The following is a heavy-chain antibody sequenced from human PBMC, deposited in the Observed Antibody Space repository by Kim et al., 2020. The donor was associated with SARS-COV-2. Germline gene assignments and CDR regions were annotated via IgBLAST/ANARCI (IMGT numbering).Heavy chain of an antibody. D-gene: IGHD3-10*01. CDR1: GFTFSGYA. Sequence: GGSLRLSCTASGFTFSGYAMPWVRQAPGKGLEWVGVISYDGSNKYNADSVNGRFTISRANYKNTMYRQMNSLRADDTAVYYCARAGSGDYYGSGCYYKPLDYWGQGAMVTVSS. CDR2: ISYDGSNK. V-gene: IGHV3-30*04. CDR3: ARAGSGDYYGSGCYYKPLDY. J-gene: IGHJ4*02.